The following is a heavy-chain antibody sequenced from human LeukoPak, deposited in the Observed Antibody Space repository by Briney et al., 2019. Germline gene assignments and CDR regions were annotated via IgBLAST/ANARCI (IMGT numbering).Heavy chain of an antibody. J-gene: IGHJ4*02. CDR2: IYYSGST. Sequence: SETLSLTCTVSGGSISSSSYYWGWIRQPPGKGLEWIGGIYYSGSTYYNPSLKSRVTISVDTSKNQFSLKLTSVTAADTAVYYCARANSYDSSGHYYEFGYWGQGTLVTVSS. D-gene: IGHD3-22*01. V-gene: IGHV4-39*07. CDR1: GGSISSSSYY. CDR3: ARANSYDSSGHYYEFGY.